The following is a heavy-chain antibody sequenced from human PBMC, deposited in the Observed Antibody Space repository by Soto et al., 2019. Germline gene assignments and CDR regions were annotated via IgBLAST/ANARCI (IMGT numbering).Heavy chain of an antibody. J-gene: IGHJ3*02. CDR1: GYTFTSYY. CDR3: ARDIANDAFDI. V-gene: IGHV1-46*03. CDR2: IDPSFGST. D-gene: IGHD2-21*01. Sequence: ASVKVSCKASGYTFTSYYMHWVRQAPGQGLEWMGIIDPSFGSTIYAQKFQGRVTMTIDTSTSTVYMELRSLRSEDTAVYYCARDIANDAFDIWGQGTMVTVSS.